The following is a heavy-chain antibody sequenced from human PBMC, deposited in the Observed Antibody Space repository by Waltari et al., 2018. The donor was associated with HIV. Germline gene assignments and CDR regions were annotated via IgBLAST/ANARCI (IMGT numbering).Heavy chain of an antibody. CDR2: MNPNSGNT. CDR1: GYTFTSYD. J-gene: IGHJ6*02. V-gene: IGHV1-8*01. D-gene: IGHD2-2*01. CDR3: ARGRGKEPAAIFVEDV. Sequence: QVQLVQSGAEVKKPGASVKVSCEASGYTFTSYDINWVRQATGQGLEWMGWMNPNSGNTGYAQKFQGRVTMTRNTSISTAYMELSSLRSEDTAVYYCARGRGKEPAAIFVEDVWGQVTTVTVSS.